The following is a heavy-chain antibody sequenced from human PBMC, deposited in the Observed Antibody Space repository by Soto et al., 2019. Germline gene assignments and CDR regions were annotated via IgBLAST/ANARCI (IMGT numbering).Heavy chain of an antibody. CDR3: ARDPFPTDSYGMDV. Sequence: QVQLQQWGAGLLKPSETLSLTCAVYGGSFSGYYWSWIRQPPGKGLEWIGEINHSGSTNYNPSLKSRVPISVDTSKNQFSLKLSSVTAADTAVYYCARDPFPTDSYGMDVWGQGTTVTVSS. J-gene: IGHJ6*02. CDR1: GGSFSGYY. V-gene: IGHV4-34*01. CDR2: INHSGST.